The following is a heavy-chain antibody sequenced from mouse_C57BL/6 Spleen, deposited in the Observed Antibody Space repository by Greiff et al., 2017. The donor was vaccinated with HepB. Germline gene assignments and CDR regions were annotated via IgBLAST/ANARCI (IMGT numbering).Heavy chain of an antibody. CDR3: ARRDYDYDAPFAY. J-gene: IGHJ3*01. CDR2: IYPGDGDT. CDR1: GYAFSSSW. D-gene: IGHD2-4*01. Sequence: VQLQQSGPELVKPGASVKISCKASGYAFSSSWMNWVKQRPGKGLEWIGRIYPGDGDTNYNGKFKGKATLTADKSSSTAYMQLSSLTSEDSAVYFCARRDYDYDAPFAYWGQGTLVTVSA. V-gene: IGHV1-82*01.